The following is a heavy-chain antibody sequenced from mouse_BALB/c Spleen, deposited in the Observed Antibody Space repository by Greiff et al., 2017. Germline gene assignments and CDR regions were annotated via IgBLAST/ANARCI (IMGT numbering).Heavy chain of an antibody. Sequence: VQRVESGPGLVAPSQSLSITCTVSGFSLTSYGVHWVRQPPGKGLEWLGVIWAGGSTNYNSALMSRLSISKDNSKSQVFLKMNSLQTDDTAMYYCARERETYYYGSSYYFDYWGQGTTLTVSS. V-gene: IGHV2-9*02. CDR1: GFSLTSYG. CDR2: IWAGGST. D-gene: IGHD1-1*01. J-gene: IGHJ2*01. CDR3: ARERETYYYGSSYYFDY.